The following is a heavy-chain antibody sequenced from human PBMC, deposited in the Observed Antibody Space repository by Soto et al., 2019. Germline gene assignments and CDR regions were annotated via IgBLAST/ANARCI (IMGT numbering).Heavy chain of an antibody. Sequence: EVQLVESGGGLVQTGGSLRLSCAVSGFRFRDYWMSWVRQAPGKGLEWVANIKQDESDKYYVDSVKGRFTISRDNAKNALYLQMNSLRVEDTAVYYCAAYCYTMTCTRYHVDSWGQGTQVTVSS. CDR1: GFRFRDYW. D-gene: IGHD3-16*02. V-gene: IGHV3-7*03. J-gene: IGHJ4*02. CDR3: AAYCYTMTCTRYHVDS. CDR2: IKQDESDK.